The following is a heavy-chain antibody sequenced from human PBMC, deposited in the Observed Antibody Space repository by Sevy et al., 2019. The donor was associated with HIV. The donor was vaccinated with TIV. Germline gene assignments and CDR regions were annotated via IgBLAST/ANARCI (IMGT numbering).Heavy chain of an antibody. D-gene: IGHD3-22*01. CDR1: GFTFSSYA. CDR2: ISYDGSNK. J-gene: IGHJ5*02. Sequence: GGSLRLSCAASGFTFSSYAMHWVRQAPGKGLEWVAVISYDGSNKYYADSVKGRFTISRDNSKNTLYLQMNSLRAEDTAVYYCAREIEYYYDSSGYSPWFDPWGQGTLVTASS. V-gene: IGHV3-30-3*01. CDR3: AREIEYYYDSSGYSPWFDP.